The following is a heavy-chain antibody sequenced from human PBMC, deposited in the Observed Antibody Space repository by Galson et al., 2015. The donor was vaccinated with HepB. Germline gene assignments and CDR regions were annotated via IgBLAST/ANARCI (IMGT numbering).Heavy chain of an antibody. V-gene: IGHV5-10-1*01. CDR2: IDPSDSYS. Sequence: QSGAEVKKPGGSLRGSCKGSGYSFTTYWISWVRQMPGKGLEWMGRIDPSDSYSNYRQSFQGQVTISADKSINTAYLQWSSLKASDTAMYYCARLHTAMPPSGYWGQGTLVTVSS. CDR3: ARLHTAMPPSGY. CDR1: GYSFTTYW. J-gene: IGHJ4*02. D-gene: IGHD5-18*01.